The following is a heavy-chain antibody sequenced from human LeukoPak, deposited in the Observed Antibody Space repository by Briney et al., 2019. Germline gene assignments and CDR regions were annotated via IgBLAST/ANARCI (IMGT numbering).Heavy chain of an antibody. V-gene: IGHV4-34*01. CDR1: GGSFSGYC. CDR2: INHSGST. CDR3: ARGPRITIFGVVNRVDY. D-gene: IGHD3-3*01. J-gene: IGHJ4*02. Sequence: PSETLSLTCAVYGGSFSGYCWSWIRQPPGKGLEWIGEINHSGSTNYNPSLKSRVTISVDTSKNQFSLKLSSVTAADTAVYYCARGPRITIFGVVNRVDYWGQGTLVTVSS.